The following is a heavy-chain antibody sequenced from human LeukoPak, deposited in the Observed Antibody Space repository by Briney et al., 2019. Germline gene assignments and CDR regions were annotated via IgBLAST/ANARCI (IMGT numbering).Heavy chain of an antibody. Sequence: PSETLSLTCTVSGGSISSSSYYWGWIRQPPGKGLEWIGSIYYSGSTNYNPSLKSRVTISVDTSKNQFSLKLSSVTAAGTAVYYCAREGAGGSLDYWGQGTLVTVSS. J-gene: IGHJ4*02. CDR3: AREGAGGSLDY. D-gene: IGHD1-26*01. CDR1: GGSISSSSYY. CDR2: IYYSGST. V-gene: IGHV4-39*07.